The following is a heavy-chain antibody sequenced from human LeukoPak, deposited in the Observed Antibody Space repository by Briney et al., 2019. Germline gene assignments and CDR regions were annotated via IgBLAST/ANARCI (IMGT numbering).Heavy chain of an antibody. J-gene: IGHJ1*01. CDR1: GGTFSSYA. CDR2: IIPIFGTA. V-gene: IGHV1-69*13. CDR3: AREGYDSSGSIEYFQH. D-gene: IGHD3-22*01. Sequence: SVKVSCKASGGTFSSYAISWVRQAPGQGLEWMGGIIPIFGTANYAQKFQGRVTITADESTSTAYMELSSLRSEDTAVYYCAREGYDSSGSIEYFQHWGQGTPVTVSS.